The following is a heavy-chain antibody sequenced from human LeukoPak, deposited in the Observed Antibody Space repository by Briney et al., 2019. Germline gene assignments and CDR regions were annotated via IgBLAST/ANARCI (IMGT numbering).Heavy chain of an antibody. CDR2: IYYSGST. J-gene: IGHJ3*02. D-gene: IGHD3-10*01. CDR1: AGSTRGYY. V-gene: IGHV4-59*08. CDR3: ARRRRNYYGSGRAIMGAFDI. Sequence: SETLSLTCIVSAGSTRGYYWSWIRQPPGKGLEWIGYIYYSGSTKYNPSLKSRVTISIDTSERQFSLKLSSVTAADTAVYYCARRRRNYYGSGRAIMGAFDIWGQGTMVTVSS.